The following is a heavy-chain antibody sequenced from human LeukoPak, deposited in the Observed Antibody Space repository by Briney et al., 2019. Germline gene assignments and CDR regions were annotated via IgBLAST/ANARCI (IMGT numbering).Heavy chain of an antibody. CDR3: ASSPRGYSYGYGDYFDY. J-gene: IGHJ4*02. CDR2: IYYSGST. D-gene: IGHD5-18*01. V-gene: IGHV4-39*01. CDR1: GGSISSSSYY. Sequence: SETLSLTCTVSGGSISSSSYYWGWIRQPPGKGLEWIGSIYYSGSTYYNPSLRSRVPISVDTSKNQFSLKLSSVTAADTAVYYCASSPRGYSYGYGDYFDYWGQGTLVTVSS.